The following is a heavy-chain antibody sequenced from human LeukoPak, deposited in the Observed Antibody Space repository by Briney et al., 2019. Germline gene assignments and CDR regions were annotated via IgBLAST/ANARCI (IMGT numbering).Heavy chain of an antibody. J-gene: IGHJ6*03. D-gene: IGHD6-13*01. CDR1: GYTFTSYG. Sequence: ASVKVSCKASGYTFTSYGISWVRQAPGQGLEWMGWISAYNGNTNYAQKLQDRVTMTTDTSTSTAYMELSSPRSEDTAVYYCARVVGLTGYSSSWYSGYYYYMDVWGKGTTVTVSS. V-gene: IGHV1-18*01. CDR2: ISAYNGNT. CDR3: ARVVGLTGYSSSWYSGYYYYMDV.